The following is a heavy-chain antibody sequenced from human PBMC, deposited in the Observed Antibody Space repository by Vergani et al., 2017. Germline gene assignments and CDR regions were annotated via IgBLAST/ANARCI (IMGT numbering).Heavy chain of an antibody. CDR3: AKDYPVAGPFDY. D-gene: IGHD6-19*01. V-gene: IGHV3-23*01. CDR1: GFTFSSYA. J-gene: IGHJ4*02. Sequence: EVQLLKSGGGLVQPGGSLRLSCAASGFTFSSYAMSWVRQAPGKGLEWVSGISGSGGSTYYADSVKVSFTISRDNSKNTLYLQMNSLRAEDTAVYYCAKDYPVAGPFDYWGQGTLVTVSS. CDR2: ISGSGGST.